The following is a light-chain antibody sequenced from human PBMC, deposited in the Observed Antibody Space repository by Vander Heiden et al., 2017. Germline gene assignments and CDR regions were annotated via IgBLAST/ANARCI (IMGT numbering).Light chain of an antibody. J-gene: IGKJ4*01. CDR1: QSISSY. CDR3: QQSYSTPLT. Sequence: THMAQSPSSLSASVGDRVTLTCRASQSISSYLNWYQQKPGKAPKLLIYAASSLQSGVPSRFSGSGSGTDFTLTISSLQPEDFATYYCQQSYSTPLTFGGGTKVEIK. CDR2: AAS. V-gene: IGKV1-39*01.